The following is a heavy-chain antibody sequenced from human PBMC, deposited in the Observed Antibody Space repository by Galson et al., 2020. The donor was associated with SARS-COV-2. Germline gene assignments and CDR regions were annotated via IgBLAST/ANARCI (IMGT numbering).Heavy chain of an antibody. CDR1: GGSISSYY. D-gene: IGHD6-6*01. J-gene: IGHJ4*02. Sequence: SETLSLTCTVSGGSISSYYWSWIRQPPGKGLEWIGYIYYSGSTNYNPSLKSRVTISVDTSKNQFSLKLSSVTAADTAVYYCARADSSSGYYFDYWGQGTLVTVSS. CDR3: ARADSSSGYYFDY. V-gene: IGHV4-59*13. CDR2: IYYSGST.